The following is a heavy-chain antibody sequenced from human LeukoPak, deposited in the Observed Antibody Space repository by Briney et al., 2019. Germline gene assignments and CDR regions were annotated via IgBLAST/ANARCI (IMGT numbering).Heavy chain of an antibody. CDR3: ARDLVTVTKGFDI. CDR2: ISYIGST. J-gene: IGHJ3*02. V-gene: IGHV4-59*11. D-gene: IGHD4-17*01. Sequence: SETLSLTCAVSTDSFSSHYRTWIRQPPGKGLEWIGYISYIGSTNYNPSLKSRVTISIDTSKNQFSLKLSSVTAADTAVYYCARDLVTVTKGFDIWGQGTMVSVSS. CDR1: TDSFSSHY.